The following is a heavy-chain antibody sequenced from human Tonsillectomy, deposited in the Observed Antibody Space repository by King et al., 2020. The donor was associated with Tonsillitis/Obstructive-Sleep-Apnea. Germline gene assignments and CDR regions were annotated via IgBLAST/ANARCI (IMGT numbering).Heavy chain of an antibody. CDR2: ISAYSGNT. V-gene: IGHV1-18*01. J-gene: IGHJ5*02. D-gene: IGHD6-13*01. CDR3: ARADPISAAGTFDL. CDR1: GYTFTSYG. Sequence: VQLVESGAEVKNPGASVKVSCKASGYTFTSYGINWVRQAPGQGLEWMGWISAYSGNTNYAQKLQGRVSMTTDTSTNTAYMDLRSLRYDDTAVYYCARADPISAAGTFDLWGQGTLVTVSS.